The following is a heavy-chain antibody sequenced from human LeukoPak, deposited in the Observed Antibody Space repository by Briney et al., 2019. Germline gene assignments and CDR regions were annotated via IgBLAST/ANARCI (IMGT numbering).Heavy chain of an antibody. J-gene: IGHJ4*02. CDR2: IYTSGST. D-gene: IGHD1-26*01. CDR1: GGSISSYY. Sequence: SETLSLTCTVSGGSISSYYWSWNRQPPGKGLEWIGYIYTSGSTNYNPSLKSRVTISVDTSKNQFSLKLSSVTAADTAVYYCARHGVGQFDYWGQGTLVTVSS. V-gene: IGHV4-4*09. CDR3: ARHGVGQFDY.